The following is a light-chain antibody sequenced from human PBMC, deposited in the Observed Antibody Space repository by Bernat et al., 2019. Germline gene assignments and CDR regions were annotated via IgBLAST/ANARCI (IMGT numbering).Light chain of an antibody. CDR2: QDV. V-gene: IGLV3-1*01. CDR3: QSWDISTDV. Sequence: LIQPPSVSVSPGQTATITCSADKLSNKFTSWYQQKAGQSPVLVIYQDVKRPSGIPERFSGSISGNTATLTITGTQPVDEADYYCQSWDISTDVFGPGTKVTVL. J-gene: IGLJ1*01. CDR1: KLSNKF.